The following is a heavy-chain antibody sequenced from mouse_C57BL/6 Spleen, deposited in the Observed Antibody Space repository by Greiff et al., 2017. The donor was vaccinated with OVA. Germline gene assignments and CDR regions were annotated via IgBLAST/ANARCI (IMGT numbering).Heavy chain of an antibody. CDR2: ISGGGGNT. CDR3: ARRGDSSGFDY. Sequence: EVKLVESGGGLVKPGGSLKLSCAASGFTFSSYTMSWVRQTPEKRLEWVATISGGGGNTYYPDSVKGRFTISRDNAKNTLYLQMSSLRSEDTALYYCARRGDSSGFDYWGKGTTLTVTS. V-gene: IGHV5-9*01. J-gene: IGHJ2*01. CDR1: GFTFSSYT. D-gene: IGHD3-2*02.